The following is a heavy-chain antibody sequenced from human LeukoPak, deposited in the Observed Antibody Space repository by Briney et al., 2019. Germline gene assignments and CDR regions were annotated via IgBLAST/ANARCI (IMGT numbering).Heavy chain of an antibody. V-gene: IGHV3-30*18. CDR3: AKDRDGYNSPLDD. D-gene: IGHD5-24*01. CDR1: GFTFSSYG. J-gene: IGHJ4*02. Sequence: GGSLRLSCAAFGFTFSSYGMHWVRQAPGKGLEWVAVISYDGSNKYYADSVKGRFTISRDNSKNTLYLQMNSLRAEDTAVYYCAKDRDGYNSPLDDWGQGTLVTASS. CDR2: ISYDGSNK.